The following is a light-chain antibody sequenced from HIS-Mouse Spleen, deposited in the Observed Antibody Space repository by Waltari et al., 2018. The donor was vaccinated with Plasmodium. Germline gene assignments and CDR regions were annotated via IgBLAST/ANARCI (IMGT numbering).Light chain of an antibody. CDR1: RRHVGRSPI. Sequence: QSALTQPASVSEPPGHPFTIPCTRTRRHVGRSPIVSWYQQDPRKAPRRMVYAGRKRASGVANRFSGSKSGNTASLTISGLQAEDEADYYCCSYAGSSTYVFGTGTKVTVL. V-gene: IGLV2-23*01. CDR2: AGR. J-gene: IGLJ1*01. CDR3: CSYAGSSTYV.